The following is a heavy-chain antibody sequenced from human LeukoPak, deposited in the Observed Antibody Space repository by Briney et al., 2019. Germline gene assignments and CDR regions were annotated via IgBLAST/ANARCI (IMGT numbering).Heavy chain of an antibody. CDR2: ISGSGQSI. V-gene: IGHV3-23*01. D-gene: IGHD2-21*02. J-gene: IGHJ4*02. Sequence: GGSLRLSCAGSGFTFSDYGMNWVRQAPGKGLEWVSVISGSGQSIHYADSVKGRFTISRDNSKNTVYLQMNSLRAEDTAVYYCAKDYIVVVTAIPGYWGQGTLVTVSS. CDR1: GFTFSDYG. CDR3: AKDYIVVVTAIPGY.